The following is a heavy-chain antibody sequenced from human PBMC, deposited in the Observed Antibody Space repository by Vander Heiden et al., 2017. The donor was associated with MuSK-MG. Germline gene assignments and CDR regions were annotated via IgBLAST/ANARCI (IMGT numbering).Heavy chain of an antibody. D-gene: IGHD4-17*01. CDR3: ARLITTVTTGGKRGDY. Sequence: VQLQQWGAGLLKPSETTSLTFALYGGSLWGYYWEWNRQPPGKGLEWIGEINHSVSTDYKPSLRRRVTVSVDTSKNQFSLELSSVTAAGTAVYYCARLITTVTTGGKRGDYWGQGTLVTVSS. CDR1: GGSLWGYY. J-gene: IGHJ4*02. CDR2: INHSVST. V-gene: IGHV4-34*01.